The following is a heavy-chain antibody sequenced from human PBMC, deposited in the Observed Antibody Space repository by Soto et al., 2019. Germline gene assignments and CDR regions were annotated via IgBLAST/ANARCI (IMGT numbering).Heavy chain of an antibody. Sequence: ASVKVSCKASGGTFSSYAISWVRQAPGQGLEWMGGIIPIFGTANYAQKFQGRVTITADESTSTAYMELSSLRSEDTAVYYCARAVLRFLEWLFKTDYGMDVWGQGTTVTVSS. CDR1: GGTFSSYA. CDR2: IIPIFGTA. J-gene: IGHJ6*02. V-gene: IGHV1-69*13. D-gene: IGHD3-3*01. CDR3: ARAVLRFLEWLFKTDYGMDV.